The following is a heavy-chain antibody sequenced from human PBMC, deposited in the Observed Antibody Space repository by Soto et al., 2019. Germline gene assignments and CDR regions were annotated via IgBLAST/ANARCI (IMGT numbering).Heavy chain of an antibody. J-gene: IGHJ6*03. D-gene: IGHD3-10*01. CDR3: ARQRGSGPPGYYYYYYMDV. Sequence: PSETLSLTCTVSGGSISSSSYYWGWIRQPPGKGLEWIGSIYYSGSTYYNPSLKSRVTISVDTSKNQFSLKLSSVTAADTAVYYCARQRGSGPPGYYYYYYMDVWGKGTTVTSP. V-gene: IGHV4-39*01. CDR2: IYYSGST. CDR1: GGSISSSSYY.